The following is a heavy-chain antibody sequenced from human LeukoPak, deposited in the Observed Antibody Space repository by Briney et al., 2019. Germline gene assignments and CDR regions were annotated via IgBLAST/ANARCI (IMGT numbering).Heavy chain of an antibody. CDR2: INHSGST. J-gene: IGHJ4*02. D-gene: IGHD6-19*01. CDR3: ARGLGGWYPPYFDY. Sequence: SETLSLTCAVYGGSFSGYYWSWIRQPPGKGLEWIGEINHSGSTNYNPSLKSRVTISVDTSKNQFSLKLSSVTAADTAVYYCARGLGGWYPPYFDYWGQGTLVTVSS. V-gene: IGHV4-34*01. CDR1: GGSFSGYY.